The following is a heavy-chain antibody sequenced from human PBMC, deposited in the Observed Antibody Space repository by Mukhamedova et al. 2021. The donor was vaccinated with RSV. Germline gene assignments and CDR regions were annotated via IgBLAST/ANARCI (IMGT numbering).Heavy chain of an antibody. J-gene: IGHJ6*02. CDR3: AKGSSSPSPAGGGMDV. D-gene: IGHD6-6*01. Sequence: YADSVKGRFTISRDNSKNTLYLQMNSLRAEDTAVYYCAKGSSSPSPAGGGMDVWGQATTVTVSS. V-gene: IGHV3-23*01.